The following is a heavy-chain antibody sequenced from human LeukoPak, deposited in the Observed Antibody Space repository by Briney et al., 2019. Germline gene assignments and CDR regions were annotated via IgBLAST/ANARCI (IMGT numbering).Heavy chain of an antibody. J-gene: IGHJ3*01. Sequence: GGSLRLSCAASGFTVSSYGMTWVRQAPGKGLEWVSAFSATDGSTQYAESVKGRFTISRDNSKNSLYLQMNSLRDEDTAVYYCTKARIAAAGTGAFDVWGQGTMVTVSS. CDR1: GFTVSSYG. V-gene: IGHV3-23*01. CDR3: TKARIAAAGTGAFDV. CDR2: FSATDGST. D-gene: IGHD6-13*01.